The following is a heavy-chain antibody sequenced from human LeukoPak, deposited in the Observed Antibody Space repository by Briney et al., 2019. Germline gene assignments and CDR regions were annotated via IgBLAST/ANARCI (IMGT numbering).Heavy chain of an antibody. D-gene: IGHD2-15*01. V-gene: IGHV5-10-1*01. CDR2: IDPSDSYT. Sequence: GESLNISCKGSGYSFTSYWISWARQMPGQGLEWMGRIDPSDSYTNYSPSFQGHVTISADKSISTAYLQWSSLKASDTAMYYCASSRAATAYYYYGMDVWDKGTTVTVSS. CDR3: ASSRAATAYYYYGMDV. CDR1: GYSFTSYW. J-gene: IGHJ6*04.